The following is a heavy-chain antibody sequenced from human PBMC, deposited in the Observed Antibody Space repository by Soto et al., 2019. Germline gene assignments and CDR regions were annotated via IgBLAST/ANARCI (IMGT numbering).Heavy chain of an antibody. CDR1: GVNFRSYG. V-gene: IGHV3-48*02. J-gene: IGHJ4*02. D-gene: IGHD3-3*01. CDR3: ARDGPGYYGFWSGYFALDY. Sequence: GGSQRLSSAASGVNFRSYGMNWVRQAPGKGLEWVSYISSSSSTIYYADSVKGRFTISRDNAKNSLYLQMNSLRDEDTAVYYCARDGPGYYGFWSGYFALDYWGQGTLVTVSS. CDR2: ISSSSSTI.